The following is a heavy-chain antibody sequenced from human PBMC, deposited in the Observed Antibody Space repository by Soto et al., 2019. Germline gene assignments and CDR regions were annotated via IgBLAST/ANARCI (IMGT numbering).Heavy chain of an antibody. CDR2: ISSSSSYI. D-gene: IGHD5-18*01. CDR1: GFTFSSYS. Sequence: EVQLVESGGGLVKPGGSLRLSCAASGFTFSSYSMNWVRQAPGKGLEWVSSISSSSSYIYYADSVKGRFTISRDNAKNSLYLQMNGLRAEDTAVYYCAREWIQLAYYYYGMDVWGQGTTVTVSS. J-gene: IGHJ6*02. CDR3: AREWIQLAYYYYGMDV. V-gene: IGHV3-21*01.